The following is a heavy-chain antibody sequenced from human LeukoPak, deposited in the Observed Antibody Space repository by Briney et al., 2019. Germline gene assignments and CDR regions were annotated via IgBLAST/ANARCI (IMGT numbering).Heavy chain of an antibody. CDR2: ISSNGGNT. CDR3: AKEQRLYSSSPFDY. CDR1: GFTFSSYW. V-gene: IGHV3-23*01. Sequence: GGSQRLSCAASGFTFSSYWMSWVRQAPGKGLEWVSAISSNGGNTYYADSVKGRFTISRDNSKNTLYVQMNSLRAEDTAVYYCAKEQRLYSSSPFDYWGQGTLVTVSS. D-gene: IGHD6-13*01. J-gene: IGHJ4*02.